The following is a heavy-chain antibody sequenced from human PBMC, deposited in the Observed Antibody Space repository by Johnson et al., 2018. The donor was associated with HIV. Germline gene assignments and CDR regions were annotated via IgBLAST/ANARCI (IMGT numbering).Heavy chain of an antibody. J-gene: IGHJ3*02. CDR2: ISFDGNNK. Sequence: VQLVESGGGVVQPGRSLRLSCAASGFTFSRNAMHWVRQAPGKGLEWVAVISFDGNNKHYADSVRGRFTVSRDNSKNTLSVQRNTLKPEDTAVYFCARGRDPGDYVGLGAFDIWGQGTMVTVSS. V-gene: IGHV3-30-3*01. CDR3: ARGRDPGDYVGLGAFDI. CDR1: GFTFSRNA. D-gene: IGHD4-17*01.